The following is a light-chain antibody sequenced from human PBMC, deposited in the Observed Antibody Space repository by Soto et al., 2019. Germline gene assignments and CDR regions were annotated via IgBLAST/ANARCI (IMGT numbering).Light chain of an antibody. V-gene: IGLV1-40*01. CDR1: SSDIGAGYD. J-gene: IGLJ1*01. CDR3: QSYDSSLTTYG. CDR2: SNA. Sequence: QSVLTQPPSVSEAPGQRVTISCTGTSSDIGAGYDVHWYQQLPGAAPKLLIYSNAIRPSGVPDRFSASKSGTSASLAITGLRAEDEADYYCQSYDSSLTTYGFGTGTKVT.